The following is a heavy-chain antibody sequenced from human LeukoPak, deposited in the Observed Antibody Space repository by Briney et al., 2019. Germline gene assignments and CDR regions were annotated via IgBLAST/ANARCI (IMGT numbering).Heavy chain of an antibody. CDR3: ARSIPAYCGGDCKYGMDV. Sequence: SVKVSCKASGGTFSSYAISWVRQPPGQGLEWMGRMIPILGIANYAQKFQGRVTITADKSTSTAYMELSSLRSEDTAVYYCARSIPAYCGGDCKYGMDVWGQGTTVTVSS. CDR2: MIPILGIA. CDR1: GGTFSSYA. D-gene: IGHD2-21*02. J-gene: IGHJ6*02. V-gene: IGHV1-69*04.